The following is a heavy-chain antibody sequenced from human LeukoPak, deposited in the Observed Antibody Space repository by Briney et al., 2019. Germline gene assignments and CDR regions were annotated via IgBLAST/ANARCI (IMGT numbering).Heavy chain of an antibody. CDR1: GFTFSDYY. V-gene: IGHV3-11*01. CDR2: ISSSDSTI. J-gene: IGHJ4*02. Sequence: PGGSLGLSCAASGFTFSDYYMSWIRQAPGKGLEWVSYISSSDSTIYYADSVKGRFTISRDNAKNSLYLQMNSLRAEDTAIYYCARGLPATLLDYWGQGTLVTVSS. CDR3: ARGLPATLLDY. D-gene: IGHD2-2*01.